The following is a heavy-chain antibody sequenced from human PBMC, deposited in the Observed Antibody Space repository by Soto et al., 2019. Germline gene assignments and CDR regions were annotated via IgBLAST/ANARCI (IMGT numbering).Heavy chain of an antibody. CDR2: ISSSSSTI. V-gene: IGHV3-48*01. CDR3: ARFYDIMTGYFDY. CDR1: GFTFNSYS. Sequence: PGGSLRLSCAASGFTFNSYSMNWVRQAPGKGLEWVSYISSSSSTIYYADSVKGRFTISRDNAKNSLYLQMSSLRVEDSAVYYCARFYDIMTGYFDYWGQGTLVTVSS. J-gene: IGHJ4*02. D-gene: IGHD3-9*01.